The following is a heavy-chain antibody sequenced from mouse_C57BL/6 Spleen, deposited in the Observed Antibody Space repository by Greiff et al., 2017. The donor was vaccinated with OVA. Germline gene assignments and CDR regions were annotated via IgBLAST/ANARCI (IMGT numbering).Heavy chain of an antibody. Sequence: QVQLQQPGAELVMPGASVKLSCKASGYTFTSYWMHWVKQRPGQGLEWIGEIDPSDSYTNYNQKFKGKSTLTVDKSSSTAYMQLSSLTSEDSAVYYCARGLNWAFDVWGTGTTVTVSS. CDR1: GYTFTSYW. CDR3: ARGLNWAFDV. CDR2: IDPSDSYT. V-gene: IGHV1-69*01. J-gene: IGHJ1*03.